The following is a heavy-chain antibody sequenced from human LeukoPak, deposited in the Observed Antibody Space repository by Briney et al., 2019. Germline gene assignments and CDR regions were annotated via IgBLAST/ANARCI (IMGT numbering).Heavy chain of an antibody. CDR2: IMAIFRTA. D-gene: IGHD3-16*01. V-gene: IGHV1-69*05. CDR1: VCTFSSYS. J-gene: IGHJ6*03. CDR3: ARGPTYQDYYYYMDV. Sequence: SVKVSCKASVCTFSSYSIILVRQAPGHGLEWLGVIMAIFRTANYAQKFQGRVTSTTDESTSTAYMELGSMISDGPALCYLARGPTYQDYYYYMDVWGKGTTVTVSS.